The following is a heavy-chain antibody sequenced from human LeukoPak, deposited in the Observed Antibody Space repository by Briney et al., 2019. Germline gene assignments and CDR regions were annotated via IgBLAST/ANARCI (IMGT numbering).Heavy chain of an antibody. CDR1: GFTCSSYA. CDR3: VKADSGYDLLFDY. CDR2: ISGSGGST. Sequence: PGGSLRLSCAASGFTCSSYAMNWVRQAPGKGLEWVSDISGSGGSTYYADSVKGRFTISRDNSKNTLYLQMNSLRAEDTAVYYCVKADSGYDLLFDYWGQGALVTVSS. J-gene: IGHJ4*02. V-gene: IGHV3-23*01. D-gene: IGHD5-12*01.